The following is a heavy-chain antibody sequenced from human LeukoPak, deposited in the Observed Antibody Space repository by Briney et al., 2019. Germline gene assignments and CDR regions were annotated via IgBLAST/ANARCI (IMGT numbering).Heavy chain of an antibody. Sequence: ASVKVSCKASGYTFTSYDINWVRQATGQGIEWMGWMNPNSGNTGYAQKFQGRVTITRNTSISTAYMELSSLRSEDTAVYYCARYSSSGFDYWGQGTLITVSS. V-gene: IGHV1-8*03. CDR1: GYTFTSYD. J-gene: IGHJ4*02. D-gene: IGHD6-6*01. CDR2: MNPNSGNT. CDR3: ARYSSSGFDY.